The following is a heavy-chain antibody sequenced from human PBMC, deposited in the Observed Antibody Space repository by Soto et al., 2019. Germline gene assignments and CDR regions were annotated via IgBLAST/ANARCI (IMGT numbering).Heavy chain of an antibody. V-gene: IGHV4-59*01. CDR3: ARESYYGSGATVVAY. CDR2: IYYSGTT. CDR1: GGSISGYY. J-gene: IGHJ4*02. D-gene: IGHD3-10*01. Sequence: SETLSLTCTVSGGSISGYYWSWIRQPPGKGLEWIGFIYYSGTTSYNPSLNSRVTMSVDTSKNQFSLKVNSVTAADTAVYYCARESYYGSGATVVAYWGQGTLVTVSS.